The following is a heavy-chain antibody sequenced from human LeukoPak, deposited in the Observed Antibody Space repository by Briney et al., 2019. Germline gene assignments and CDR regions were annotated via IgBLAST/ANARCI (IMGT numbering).Heavy chain of an antibody. Sequence: PGGSLRLSCAASGFTFSSTWMHWVRHAPGKGLVWVSRINTDGSSTSYADSVKGRFTISRDNAKNTLYLQMNSLRADDTAVYYCAREPSQDAFDIWGQGTMVTVSS. CDR2: INTDGSST. J-gene: IGHJ3*02. CDR1: GFTFSSTW. V-gene: IGHV3-74*01. CDR3: AREPSQDAFDI.